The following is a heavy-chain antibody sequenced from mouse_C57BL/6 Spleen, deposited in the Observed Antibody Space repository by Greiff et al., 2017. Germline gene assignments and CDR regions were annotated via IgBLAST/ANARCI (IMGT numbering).Heavy chain of an antibody. Sequence: EVMLVESGTVLARPGASVKMSCKTSGYTFTSYWMHWVKQRPGQGLEWIGAIYPGNSDTSYNQKFKGKATLTADKSSSTAYMQLSSLTSEDSAVYFCARDYGSSYWYFDVWGTGTTVTVSS. CDR2: IYPGNSDT. J-gene: IGHJ1*03. CDR1: GYTFTSYW. D-gene: IGHD1-1*01. CDR3: ARDYGSSYWYFDV. V-gene: IGHV1-5*01.